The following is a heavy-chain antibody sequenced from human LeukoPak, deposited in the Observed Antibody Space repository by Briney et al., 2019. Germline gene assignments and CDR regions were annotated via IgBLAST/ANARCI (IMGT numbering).Heavy chain of an antibody. Sequence: GGSLRLSCAASGFTFSSYAMSWVRQAPGKGLEWVSAISGSSSSTYYADSVKGRFTISRDNSKNTLYLQMNSLRAEDTAVYYCTSFYFYDSSSPIGLVRYWGQGTLVTVSS. V-gene: IGHV3-23*01. CDR1: GFTFSSYA. J-gene: IGHJ4*02. CDR3: TSFYFYDSSSPIGLVRY. D-gene: IGHD3-22*01. CDR2: ISGSSSST.